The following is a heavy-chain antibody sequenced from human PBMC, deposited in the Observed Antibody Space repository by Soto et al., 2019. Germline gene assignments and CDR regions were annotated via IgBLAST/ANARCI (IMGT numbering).Heavy chain of an antibody. D-gene: IGHD3-10*01. V-gene: IGHV1-58*01. CDR1: GFTFTSSA. CDR3: AAAVTVRGVPYY. CDR2: IVVGSGNT. Sequence: PVKVSCKASGFTFTSSAVQWVRQARGQRLEWIGWIVVGSGNTNYAQKFQERVTITRDMSTSTAYMELSSLRSEDTAVYYCAAAVTVRGVPYYWGQGTLVTVSS. J-gene: IGHJ4*02.